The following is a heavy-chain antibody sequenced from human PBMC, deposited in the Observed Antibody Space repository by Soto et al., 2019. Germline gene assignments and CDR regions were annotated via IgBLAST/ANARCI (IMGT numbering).Heavy chain of an antibody. CDR3: ARPALVVALYNWFDP. Sequence: QVQLVESGGGVVQPGRSLRLSCAASGFTFSSYAMHWVRQAPGKGLEWVAVISYDGSNKYYADSVKGRFTISRDNSKNTLYLQMNSLRAEDTAVYYCARPALVVALYNWFDPWGQGTLVTVSS. CDR1: GFTFSSYA. V-gene: IGHV3-30-3*01. CDR2: ISYDGSNK. J-gene: IGHJ5*02. D-gene: IGHD2-21*01.